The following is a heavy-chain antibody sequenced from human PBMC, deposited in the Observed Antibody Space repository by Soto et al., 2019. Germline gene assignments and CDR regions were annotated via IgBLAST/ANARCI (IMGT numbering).Heavy chain of an antibody. CDR1: GGSISTGDLS. D-gene: IGHD3-10*01. J-gene: IGHJ5*02. V-gene: IGHV4-31*03. CDR3: ARTRGHVVRLNLEDTYFDP. CDR2: MYHSGSP. Sequence: QVQLQASGPGLVKPSQTLSLTCTVSGGSISTGDLSWSWIRQHPGKGLEWIGDMYHSGSPYYNPSRKRRLTISVDPSKSQCSLRLSSVTAADTAVYYCARTRGHVVRLNLEDTYFDPWGQGTLVIVSS.